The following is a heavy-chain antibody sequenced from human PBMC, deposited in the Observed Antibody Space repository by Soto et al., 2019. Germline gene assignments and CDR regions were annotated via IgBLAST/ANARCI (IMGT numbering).Heavy chain of an antibody. D-gene: IGHD3-3*01. CDR3: GAILGVVQNFDY. J-gene: IGHJ4*02. Sequence: PSETLSLISTVSGGSISSGGYYWSWIRQHPGKGLEWIGYIYYSGSTYYNPSLKSRVTISVDTSKNQFSLKLSSVTAADTAVYYCGAILGVVQNFDYWGQGTLVTVSS. CDR2: IYYSGST. V-gene: IGHV4-31*03. CDR1: GGSISSGGYY.